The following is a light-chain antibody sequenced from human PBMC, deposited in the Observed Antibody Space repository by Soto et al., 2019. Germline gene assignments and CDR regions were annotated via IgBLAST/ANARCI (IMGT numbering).Light chain of an antibody. V-gene: IGKV4-1*01. J-gene: IGKJ2*01. CDR1: QSVLYSSNNKNY. Sequence: DIVMTQSPDSLAVSLGERATINCKSSQSVLYSSNNKNYLAWYQQKPGQPPKLLISWASIRESGVPDRFSGSGSGTDFTLAISSLQAEDVAVYYCQHYGASPYTFGQGTELEIK. CDR2: WAS. CDR3: QHYGASPYT.